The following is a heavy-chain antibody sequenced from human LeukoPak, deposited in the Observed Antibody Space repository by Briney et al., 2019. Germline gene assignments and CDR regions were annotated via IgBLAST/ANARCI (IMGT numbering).Heavy chain of an antibody. CDR2: ISSSSSTI. CDR1: GFTFSSYS. CDR3: ARDLGYCSGGSCYGNWFDP. Sequence: GGSLRLSCAASGFTFSSYSTNWVRQAPGKGLEWVSYISSSSSTIYYADSVKGRFTISRDNAKNSLYLQMNSLRDEDTAVYYCARDLGYCSGGSCYGNWFDPWGQGTLVTVSS. D-gene: IGHD2-15*01. V-gene: IGHV3-48*02. J-gene: IGHJ5*02.